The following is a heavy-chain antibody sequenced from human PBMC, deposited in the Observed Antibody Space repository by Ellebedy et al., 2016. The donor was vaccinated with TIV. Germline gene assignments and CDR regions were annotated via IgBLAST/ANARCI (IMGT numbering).Heavy chain of an antibody. V-gene: IGHV4-34*01. J-gene: IGHJ1*01. CDR3: ARGGLVVAATGRVGYFQH. Sequence: GSLRLXXAVYGGSFSGYYWSWIPQPPGKGLEWIGEINHSGSTNYNPSLKSRVTISVDTSKNQFSLKLSSVTAADTAVYYCARGGLVVAATGRVGYFQHWGQGTLVTVSS. D-gene: IGHD2-15*01. CDR1: GGSFSGYY. CDR2: INHSGST.